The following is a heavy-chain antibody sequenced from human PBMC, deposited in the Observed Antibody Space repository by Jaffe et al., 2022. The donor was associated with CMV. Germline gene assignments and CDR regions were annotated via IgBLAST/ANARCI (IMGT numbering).Heavy chain of an antibody. CDR1: GFSLTTSGVS. Sequence: QITLWESGPTLTKSTQTLTLTCTFSGFSLTTSGVSVAWIRQPPGKALEWLALIYGDGDKRYTSSMRNRLTITKDTSKSQVVLKLTNLGPADTATYHCAHRRSPPSPWSFGVATGSRVQFAGPPSDAFTFWGHGMMVTVS. J-gene: IGHJ3*01. CDR2: IYGDGDK. CDR3: AHRRSPPSPWSFGVATGSRVQFAGPPSDAFTF. D-gene: IGHD3-3*01. V-gene: IGHV2-5*02.